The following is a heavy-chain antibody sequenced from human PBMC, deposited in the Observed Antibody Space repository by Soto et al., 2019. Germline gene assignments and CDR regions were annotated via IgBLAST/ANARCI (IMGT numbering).Heavy chain of an antibody. CDR1: GDSVSSNSAA. Sequence: SQTLSLTCTISGDSVSSNSAAWNCIRQSPSRGLEWLGRTYYRSKWYNDYAVSVKSRITTNPDTSKNQFSLQLNSVTPEDTAVYYCARDRICSSTSCYPYYYYYMDFWGKGTTVTVSS. J-gene: IGHJ6*03. CDR2: TYYRSKWYN. D-gene: IGHD2-2*01. V-gene: IGHV6-1*01. CDR3: ARDRICSSTSCYPYYYYYMDF.